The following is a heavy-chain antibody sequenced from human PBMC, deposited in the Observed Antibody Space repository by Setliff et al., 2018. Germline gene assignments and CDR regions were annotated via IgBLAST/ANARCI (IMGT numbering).Heavy chain of an antibody. D-gene: IGHD3-3*01. V-gene: IGHV4-61*09. CDR1: GDSISSRPFY. J-gene: IGHJ6*03. Sequence: SETLSLTCTVSGDSISSRPFYWGWFRQPAGKELEWIGQIYTSWSTNYNPSLNSRVTISVDTSKNQFSLKLSSVTAADTAVYYCARVSGFLYIDVWGKGTTVTVSS. CDR2: IYTSWST. CDR3: ARVSGFLYIDV.